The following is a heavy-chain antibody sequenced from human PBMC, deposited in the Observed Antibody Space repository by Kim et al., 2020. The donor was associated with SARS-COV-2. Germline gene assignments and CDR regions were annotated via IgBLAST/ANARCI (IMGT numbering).Heavy chain of an antibody. CDR2: ISYDGSNK. CDR3: ARNRRYFDWLTPLDV. V-gene: IGHV3-30*04. D-gene: IGHD3-9*01. Sequence: GGSLRLSCAASGFTFSSYAMHWVRQAPGKGLEWVAVISYDGSNKYYADSVKGRFTISRDNSKNTLYLQMNSLRAEDTAVYYCARNRRYFDWLTPLDVWG. CDR1: GFTFSSYA. J-gene: IGHJ6*02.